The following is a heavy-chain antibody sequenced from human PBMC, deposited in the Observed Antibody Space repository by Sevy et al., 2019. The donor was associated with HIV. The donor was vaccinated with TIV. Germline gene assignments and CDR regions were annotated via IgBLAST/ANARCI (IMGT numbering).Heavy chain of an antibody. V-gene: IGHV1-18*01. CDR2: ISGYNGYK. Sequence: ASVKVSCQASGYSFTNYGIGWVRQAPGQGLEWMGWISGYNGYKNYAQNLQGRVTMTTDTSTSTAYMELRSLRSDDTAIYYCAKEGKNIRSWFDPWGQGTLVTVSS. J-gene: IGHJ5*02. D-gene: IGHD3-3*02. CDR1: GYSFTNYG. CDR3: AKEGKNIRSWFDP.